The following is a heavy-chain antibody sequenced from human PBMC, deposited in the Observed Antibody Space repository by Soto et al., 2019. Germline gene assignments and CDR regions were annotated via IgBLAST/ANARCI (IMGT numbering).Heavy chain of an antibody. V-gene: IGHV3-15*01. CDR2: IKSKTDGGTT. J-gene: IGHJ4*02. CDR3: TTDSEGRIWYGSGSYFDY. Sequence: GGSLRLSCAASGFTFSNAWMSWVRQAPGKGLEWVGRIKSKTDGGTTDYAAPVKGRFTISRDDSKNTLYLQMNSLKTEDTAVYYCTTDSEGRIWYGSGSYFDYWGQGTLVTVSS. CDR1: GFTFSNAW. D-gene: IGHD3-10*01.